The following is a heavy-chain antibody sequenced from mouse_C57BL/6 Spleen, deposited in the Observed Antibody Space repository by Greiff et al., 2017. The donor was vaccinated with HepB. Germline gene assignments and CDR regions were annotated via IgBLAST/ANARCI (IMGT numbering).Heavy chain of an antibody. CDR3: ASSGLGPWFAY. CDR1: GYAFSSSW. Sequence: QVQLQQSGPELVKPGASVKISCKASGYAFSSSWMNWVKQRPGKGLEWIGRIYPGDGDTNYNGKFKGKATLTADKSSSTAYMQLSSLTSEDSAVYFCASSGLGPWFAYWGQGTLVTVSA. D-gene: IGHD3-3*01. CDR2: IYPGDGDT. J-gene: IGHJ3*01. V-gene: IGHV1-82*01.